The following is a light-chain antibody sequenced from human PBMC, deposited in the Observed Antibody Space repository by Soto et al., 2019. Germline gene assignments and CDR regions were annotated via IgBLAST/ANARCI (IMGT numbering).Light chain of an antibody. CDR2: TAS. V-gene: IGKV1-12*01. J-gene: IGKJ4*01. CDR1: QGISRW. Sequence: DIQMTQSPSSVSASVGDRVTITCRASQGISRWLIWYQQKPGKAPNLLIHTASSLQSGVPSRFSGNGSGTDFTLTISSLQPEDFATYYCQQANSFPLTFGGGTKVEIK. CDR3: QQANSFPLT.